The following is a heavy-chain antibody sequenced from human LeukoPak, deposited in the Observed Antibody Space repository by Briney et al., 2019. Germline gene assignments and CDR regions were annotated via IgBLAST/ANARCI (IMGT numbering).Heavy chain of an antibody. J-gene: IGHJ4*02. CDR3: ARDAPTNYYGSGSYAYY. V-gene: IGHV1-69*04. CDR1: GGTFSSYA. D-gene: IGHD3-10*01. Sequence: GASVKVSCKASGGTFSSYAISWVRQAPGQGLEWMGRIIPILGIANYAQKFQGRVTITADKSTSTAYMELSSLRSEDTVVYYCARDAPTNYYGSGSYAYYWGQGTLVTVSS. CDR2: IIPILGIA.